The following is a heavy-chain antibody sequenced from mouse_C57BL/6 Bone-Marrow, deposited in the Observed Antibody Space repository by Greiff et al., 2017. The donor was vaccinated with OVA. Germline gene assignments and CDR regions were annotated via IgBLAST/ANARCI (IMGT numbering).Heavy chain of an antibody. CDR1: GFTFSDYG. D-gene: IGHD1-1*01. CDR2: ISSGSSTI. Sequence: DVHLVESGGGLVKPGGSLKLSCAASGFTFSDYGMHWVRQAPEKGLEWVAYISSGSSTIYYADPVKGRFTISRDNAKNNLVLQMTSLRSEDTAMYYCARPGGITTVVATPYRYFDVWGTGTTVTVSS. CDR3: ARPGGITTVVATPYRYFDV. J-gene: IGHJ1*03. V-gene: IGHV5-17*01.